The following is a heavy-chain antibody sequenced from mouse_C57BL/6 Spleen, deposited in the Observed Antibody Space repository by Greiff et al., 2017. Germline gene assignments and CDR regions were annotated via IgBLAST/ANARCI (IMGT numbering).Heavy chain of an antibody. CDR1: GYTFTSYW. J-gene: IGHJ3*01. CDR3: ARSFITTVVAEAY. D-gene: IGHD1-1*01. CDR2: IYPGSGST. Sequence: QVQLQQPGAELVKPGASVKMSCKASGYTFTSYWITWVKQRPGQGLEWIGDIYPGSGSTNYTEKFKSKATLTVDTSSSTAYMQLSSLTSEDSAVYYCARSFITTVVAEAYWGQGTLVTVSA. V-gene: IGHV1-55*01.